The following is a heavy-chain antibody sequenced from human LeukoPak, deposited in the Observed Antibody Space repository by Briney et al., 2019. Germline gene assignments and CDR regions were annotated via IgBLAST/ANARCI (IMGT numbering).Heavy chain of an antibody. Sequence: SVKVSCKASGGTFSSHAISWVRQAPGQGLEWMGGIIPIFGTANYAQKFQGRVTITTDESTSTAYMELSSLRSEDTAVYYCARGLMTDYYDSSGLYAGFDPWGQGTLVTVSS. CDR2: IIPIFGTA. D-gene: IGHD3-22*01. CDR3: ARGLMTDYYDSSGLYAGFDP. V-gene: IGHV1-69*05. J-gene: IGHJ5*02. CDR1: GGTFSSHA.